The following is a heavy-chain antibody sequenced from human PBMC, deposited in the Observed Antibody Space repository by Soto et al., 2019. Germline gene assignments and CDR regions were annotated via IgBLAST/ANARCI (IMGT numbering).Heavy chain of an antibody. J-gene: IGHJ4*02. Sequence: ASVKVSCKASGYTFTSYGISWVRQAPGQGLEWMGWISAYNGNTNYAQKLQGRVTMTTDTSTSTAYMELRSLRSDDTAVYYCASFPGVVTFANNFDYWGQGTLVTVSS. CDR1: GYTFTSYG. CDR3: ASFPGVVTFANNFDY. V-gene: IGHV1-18*01. CDR2: ISAYNGNT. D-gene: IGHD2-21*02.